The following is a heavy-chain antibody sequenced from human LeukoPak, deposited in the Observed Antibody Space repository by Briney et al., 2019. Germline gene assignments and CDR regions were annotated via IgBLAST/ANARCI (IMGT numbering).Heavy chain of an antibody. CDR3: ARGGGGRGY. CDR1: GFTFSSFW. CDR2: IKGDGSST. D-gene: IGHD3-16*01. Sequence: GGSLRLSCAASGFTFSSFWMHWVRQAPGKGLEWVSSIKGDGSSTNYADSVKGRFTISRDNAKNTLYLQMNSLRAEDTAVYYCARGGGGRGYWGQGTLVTVSS. J-gene: IGHJ4*02. V-gene: IGHV3-74*01.